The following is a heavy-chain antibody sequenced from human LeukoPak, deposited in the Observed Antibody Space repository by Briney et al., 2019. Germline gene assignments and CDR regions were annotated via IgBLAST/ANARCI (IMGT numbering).Heavy chain of an antibody. CDR2: IYYSGST. D-gene: IGHD3-10*01. V-gene: IGHV4-39*01. CDR1: GGSISSSSYY. J-gene: IGHJ5*02. Sequence: TASETLSLTCTVSGGSISSSSYYWGWIRQPPGKGLEWIGSIYYSGSTYYNPSLKGRLTISVDTSKNQFSLKLSSVTAADTAVYYCARQEEYYGSGSSYWFDPWGQGTLVTVSS. CDR3: ARQEEYYGSGSSYWFDP.